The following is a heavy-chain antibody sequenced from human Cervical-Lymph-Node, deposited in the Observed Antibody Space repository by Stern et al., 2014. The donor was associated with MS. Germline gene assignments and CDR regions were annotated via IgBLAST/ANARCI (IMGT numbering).Heavy chain of an antibody. J-gene: IGHJ4*02. V-gene: IGHV5-51*03. CDR2: IYPADADT. CDR1: GYIFANHW. Sequence: EVQLVESGPEVKKPGESLKLSCQGSGYIFANHWIAWVRQKPGKGLEWMGNIYPADADTRYTPSFQGQVTMSVDKSINTSYLHLNRLRASDTAMYYCARRDGSQTGYSYGWVDSWGQGSLVIVSS. D-gene: IGHD5-12*01. CDR3: ARRDGSQTGYSYGWVDS.